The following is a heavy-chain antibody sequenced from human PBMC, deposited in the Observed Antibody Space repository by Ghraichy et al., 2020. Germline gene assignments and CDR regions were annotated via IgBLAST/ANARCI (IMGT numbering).Heavy chain of an antibody. CDR2: IYSGGST. Sequence: GGSLRLSCAASGFTVSSNYMSWVRQAPGKGLEWVSVIYSGGSTYYADSVKGRFTISRDNSKNTLYLQMNSLRAEDTAVYYCARVKVGIYYYYYGMDVWGQGTTVTVSS. D-gene: IGHD2-15*01. CDR3: ARVKVGIYYYYYGMDV. V-gene: IGHV3-53*01. J-gene: IGHJ6*02. CDR1: GFTVSSNY.